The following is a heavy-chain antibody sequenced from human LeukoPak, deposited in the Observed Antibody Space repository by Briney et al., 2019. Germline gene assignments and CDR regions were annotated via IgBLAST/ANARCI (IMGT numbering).Heavy chain of an antibody. Sequence: ASVKVSCKASGYTFTSYDINWVRQATGQGLERMGWMNPNSGNTGYAQKFQGRVTMTRNTSISTAYMELSSLRSEDTAVYYCARGQVGSSGWYYYYYGMDVWGQGTTVTVSS. V-gene: IGHV1-8*01. D-gene: IGHD6-19*01. J-gene: IGHJ6*02. CDR3: ARGQVGSSGWYYYYYGMDV. CDR1: GYTFTSYD. CDR2: MNPNSGNT.